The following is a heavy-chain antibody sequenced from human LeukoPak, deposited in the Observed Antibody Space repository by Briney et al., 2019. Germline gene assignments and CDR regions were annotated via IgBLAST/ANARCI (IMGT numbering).Heavy chain of an antibody. Sequence: GESLKISCKGSGYSFTSHWIGWVRQMPGKGLEWVGIIYPGDSDTRYSPSFQGQVTISADKSISTAYLQWSSLKASDTAMYYCARTAMGAVEYFDYWGQGTLVTVSS. CDR2: IYPGDSDT. CDR1: GYSFTSHW. J-gene: IGHJ4*02. D-gene: IGHD5-18*01. CDR3: ARTAMGAVEYFDY. V-gene: IGHV5-51*01.